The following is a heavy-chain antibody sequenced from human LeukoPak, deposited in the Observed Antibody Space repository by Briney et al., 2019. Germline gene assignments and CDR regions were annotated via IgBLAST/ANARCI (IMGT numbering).Heavy chain of an antibody. CDR2: ISSNGGST. D-gene: IGHD1-26*01. CDR3: ASFGMYSGSYDS. Sequence: PGGSLRLSCAASGFTFSSYAMHWVRQAPGKGLEYVSAISSNGGSTYYANSVKGRFTISRDNSKNTLYLQMCSLRAEDMAVYYCASFGMYSGSYDSWGQGTLVTVSS. CDR1: GFTFSSYA. V-gene: IGHV3-64*01. J-gene: IGHJ4*02.